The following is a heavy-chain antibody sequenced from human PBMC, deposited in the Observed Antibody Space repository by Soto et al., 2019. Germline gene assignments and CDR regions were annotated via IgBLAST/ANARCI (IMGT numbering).Heavy chain of an antibody. CDR3: AREDAWLRSYYMDV. CDR1: NGSISSRSSY. J-gene: IGHJ6*03. V-gene: IGHV4-39*07. D-gene: IGHD5-12*01. CDR2: IYYIGNT. Sequence: SETLSLTCIVSNGSISSRSSYWGWIRQTPGKGLEWIGSIYYIGNTYYNPSLKSRVTISIDTSKNQFSLKLSSVTAADTAVYYCAREDAWLRSYYMDVWGKGTTVTVSS.